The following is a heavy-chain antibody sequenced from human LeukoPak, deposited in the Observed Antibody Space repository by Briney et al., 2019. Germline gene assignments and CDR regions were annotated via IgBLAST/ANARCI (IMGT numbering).Heavy chain of an antibody. CDR3: ARDLYSYGDFDY. V-gene: IGHV3-23*01. J-gene: IGHJ4*02. D-gene: IGHD5-18*01. Sequence: GGSLRLSCAASGFTFSSSAMSWVRQAPGKGLEWVSAISNNGGYTYYADSVQGRFTISRDNSKSTLYLQMNSLRAEDTAVYYCARDLYSYGDFDYWGQGTLVTVSS. CDR2: ISNNGGYT. CDR1: GFTFSSSA.